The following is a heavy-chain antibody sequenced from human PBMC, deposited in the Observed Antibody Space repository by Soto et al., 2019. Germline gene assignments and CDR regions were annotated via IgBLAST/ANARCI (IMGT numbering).Heavy chain of an antibody. V-gene: IGHV3-20*04. CDR1: GFTFDDYG. J-gene: IGHJ3*02. Sequence: EVQLVESGGGVVRPGGSLRLSCAASGFTFDDYGMSWVRQAPGKGLEWVSGINWNGGSTGYADSVKGRFTISRDNAKNSLYLQMNSLRAEDTAMYCCARELARERRFVPVDAFDIWGQGTMVTVSS. CDR2: INWNGGST. CDR3: ARELARERRFVPVDAFDI. D-gene: IGHD1-1*01.